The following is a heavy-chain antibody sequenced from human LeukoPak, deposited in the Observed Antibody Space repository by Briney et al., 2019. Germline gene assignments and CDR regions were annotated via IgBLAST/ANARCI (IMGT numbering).Heavy chain of an antibody. CDR1: GFTFGDYA. J-gene: IGHJ4*02. CDR3: ARVRGGSSDDFDY. V-gene: IGHV3-49*03. CDR2: IRSKAYGGTT. D-gene: IGHD2-15*01. Sequence: GGSLRLSCTASGFTFGDYAMSWFRQAPGKGLEWVGFIRSKAYGGTTEYAASVKGRFTISRDDSKSIAYLQMNSLKTEDTAVYYCARVRGGSSDDFDYWGQGTLVTVSS.